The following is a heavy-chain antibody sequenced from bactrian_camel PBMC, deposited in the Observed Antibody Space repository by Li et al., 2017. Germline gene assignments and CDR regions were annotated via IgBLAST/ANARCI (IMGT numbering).Heavy chain of an antibody. CDR2: IDSDGGT. Sequence: HVQLVESGGGSVQAGGSLTLSCAVSGYTLSDGCVGWFRQAPGKERETVAIIDSDGGTEYVDSVKGRFTVSKDNAKNTLYLQMNSLQPEDTAVYHCAADVGVCRTTLAALYEYKYYGRGTQVTVS. J-gene: IGHJ4*01. V-gene: IGHV3S55*01. CDR1: GYTLSDGC. D-gene: IGHD3*01.